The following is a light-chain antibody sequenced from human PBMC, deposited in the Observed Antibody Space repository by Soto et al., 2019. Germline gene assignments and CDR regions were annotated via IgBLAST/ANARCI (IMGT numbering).Light chain of an antibody. V-gene: IGKV1-5*01. J-gene: IGKJ1*01. CDR3: QQYKSFWT. Sequence: DIQFTQSPSSLSASVGDRVTITCRASQGISSWLAWYQQKPGKAPRLLIYDASSLESWVPSRFSGSGSGTEFTLTISSLQSEDFATYYCQQYKSFWTFGQGTKVDIK. CDR1: QGISSW. CDR2: DAS.